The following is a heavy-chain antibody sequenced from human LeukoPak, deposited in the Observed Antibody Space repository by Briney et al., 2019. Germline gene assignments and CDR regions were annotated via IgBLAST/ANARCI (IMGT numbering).Heavy chain of an antibody. V-gene: IGHV4-39*07. CDR2: IYYSGST. Sequence: SETLSLTCTVSGGSISSSSYYWGWIRQPPGKGLEWIGSIYYSGSTYYNPSLKSRVTISVNTSKNQFSLKLSSVTAADTAVYYCARSKYGGPDYWGQGTLVTVSS. CDR1: GGSISSSSYY. J-gene: IGHJ4*02. CDR3: ARSKYGGPDY. D-gene: IGHD3-10*02.